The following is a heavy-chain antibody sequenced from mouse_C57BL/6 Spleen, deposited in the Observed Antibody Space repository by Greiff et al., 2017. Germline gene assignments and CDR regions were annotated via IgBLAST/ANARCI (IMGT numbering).Heavy chain of an antibody. V-gene: IGHV5-4*03. Sequence: EVKLVESGGGLVKPGGSLKLSCAASGFTFSSYAMSWVRQTPEKRLEWVATISDGGSYTYYPDNVKGRVTISRDNAKNNLYLQMSHLKSEDTAMYYCARCIDGHFDYWGQGTTLTVSS. CDR2: ISDGGSYT. CDR1: GFTFSSYA. CDR3: ARCIDGHFDY. J-gene: IGHJ2*01. D-gene: IGHD2-3*01.